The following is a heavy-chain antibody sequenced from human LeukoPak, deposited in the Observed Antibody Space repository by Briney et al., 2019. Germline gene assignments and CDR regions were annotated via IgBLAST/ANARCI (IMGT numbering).Heavy chain of an antibody. D-gene: IGHD2-15*01. CDR2: INYSGST. V-gene: IGHV4-34*01. CDR3: AREGVVGAYGHFDY. CDR1: AGSFSGYY. J-gene: IGHJ4*02. Sequence: SETLSLTCAVYAGSFSGYYWSWIRQPPAKGLEWFGEINYSGSTNSNPSLKGRVTISVATSKNQFSLKLSSVTAADTAVYYCAREGVVGAYGHFDYWGQGTLVTVSS.